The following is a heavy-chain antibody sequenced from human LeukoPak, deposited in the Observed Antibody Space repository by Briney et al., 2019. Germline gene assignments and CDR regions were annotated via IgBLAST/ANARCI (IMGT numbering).Heavy chain of an antibody. J-gene: IGHJ4*02. D-gene: IGHD2-2*01. V-gene: IGHV3-30-3*01. CDR1: GFTFSSYA. CDR2: ISYDGSNK. CDR3: ASDIVVVPAAMSEDY. Sequence: GGSVRLSCAASGFTFSSYAMHWVRQAPGKGLEWVAVISYDGSNKYYADSVKGRFTISRDNSKNTLYLQMNSLRAEDTAVYYCASDIVVVPAAMSEDYWGQGTLVTVSS.